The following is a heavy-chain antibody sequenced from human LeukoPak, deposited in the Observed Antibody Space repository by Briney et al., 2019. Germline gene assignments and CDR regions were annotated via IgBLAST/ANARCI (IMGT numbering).Heavy chain of an antibody. CDR2: MNPNSGNT. CDR3: ARVPQYYYYMDV. V-gene: IGHV1-8*03. Sequence: ASVKVSCKASGYTFTSYDINWVRQATGQGLEWMGWMNPNSGNTGYAQKFQDRVTITRNTSISTAYMELSSLRSEDTAVYYCARVPQYYYYMDVWGKGTTVTVSS. J-gene: IGHJ6*03. CDR1: GYTFTSYD.